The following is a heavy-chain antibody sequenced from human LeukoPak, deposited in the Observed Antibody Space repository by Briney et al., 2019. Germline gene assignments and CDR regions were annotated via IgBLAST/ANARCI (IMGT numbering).Heavy chain of an antibody. CDR2: IGAYNGNT. Sequence: ASVKVSCKASGYTFTSYDISWVRQAPGQGLEWMGWIGAYNGNTNYAQKLQGRVTMTTDTSTSTAYMELRSLRSDDTAVYYCARDSVGGGDNWFDPWGQGTLVTVSS. J-gene: IGHJ5*02. CDR3: ARDSVGGGDNWFDP. CDR1: GYTFTSYD. D-gene: IGHD6-25*01. V-gene: IGHV1-18*01.